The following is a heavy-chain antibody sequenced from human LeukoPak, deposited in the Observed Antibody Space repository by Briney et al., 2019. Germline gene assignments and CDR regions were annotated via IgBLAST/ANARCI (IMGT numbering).Heavy chain of an antibody. CDR3: AKQFLWFGELSHFDY. CDR1: GFTFSSYG. D-gene: IGHD3-10*01. J-gene: IGHJ4*02. CDR2: ISYDGSNK. V-gene: IGHV3-30*18. Sequence: PGGSLRLSCAASGFTFSSYGMHWVRQAPGKGLEWVAVISYDGSNKYYADSVKGRFTISRDNSKNTLYVQMNSLRAEDTAVYYCAKQFLWFGELSHFDYWGQGTLVTVSS.